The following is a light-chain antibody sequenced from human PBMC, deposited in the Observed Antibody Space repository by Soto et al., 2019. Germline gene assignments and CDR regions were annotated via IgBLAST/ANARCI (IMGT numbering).Light chain of an antibody. CDR3: QQSYSPPPT. Sequence: DIQMSQSPSSLSSSVGVRVTITCRASQSISSYLYWYQQKPGKAPKLMVFAAYSLQSGVPSRFSGSGSGTDFTLTISSLQPEDFATYYCQQSYSPPPTFGGGTKVDI. CDR2: AAY. J-gene: IGKJ4*01. V-gene: IGKV1-39*01. CDR1: QSISSY.